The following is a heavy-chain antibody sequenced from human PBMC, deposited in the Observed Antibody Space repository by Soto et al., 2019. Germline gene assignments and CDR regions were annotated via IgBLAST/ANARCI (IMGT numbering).Heavy chain of an antibody. CDR3: ARDQEWLLSRYFDY. J-gene: IGHJ4*02. D-gene: IGHD3-3*01. Sequence: GPSVKVSCKASGYTFTSYAMHWVRQAPGQRLEWMGWINAGNGNTKYSQKFQGRVTITRDTSASTAYMELSSLRSEDTAVYYCARDQEWLLSRYFDYWGQGTLVTVSS. CDR2: INAGNGNT. V-gene: IGHV1-3*01. CDR1: GYTFTSYA.